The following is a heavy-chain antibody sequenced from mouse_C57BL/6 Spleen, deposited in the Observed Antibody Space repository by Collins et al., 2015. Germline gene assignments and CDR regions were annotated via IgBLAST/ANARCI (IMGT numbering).Heavy chain of an antibody. CDR2: IRSKSNNYAT. Sequence: EVQLVESGGGLVQPKGSLKLSCAASGFTFNTYAMNWVRQAPGKGLEWVARIRSKSNNYATYYADSVKDRFTISRDDSQSMLYLQMNNLKTEDTAMYYCVKELAWFAYWGQGTLVTVSA. V-gene: IGHV10-1*02. CDR1: GFTFNTYA. J-gene: IGHJ3*01. CDR3: VKELAWFAY.